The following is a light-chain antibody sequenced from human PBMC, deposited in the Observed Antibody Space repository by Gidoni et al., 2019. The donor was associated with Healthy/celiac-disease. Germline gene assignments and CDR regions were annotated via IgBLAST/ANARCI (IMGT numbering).Light chain of an antibody. J-gene: IGLJ1*01. V-gene: IGLV3-1*01. CDR1: RLGDKY. CDR2: QDT. Sequence: SYELTQPPSVSVAPGQTASITCSGDRLGDKYTYWYQQKPGQSPILVIYQDTKRPSGIPERFSGSKSGNTATLTISGTQALDEADYYCQAWDSNAEFFGTGTKVTVL. CDR3: QAWDSNAEF.